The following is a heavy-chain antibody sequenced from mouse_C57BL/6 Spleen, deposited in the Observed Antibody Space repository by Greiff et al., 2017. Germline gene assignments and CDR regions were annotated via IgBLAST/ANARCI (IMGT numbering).Heavy chain of an antibody. CDR3: ARWSSNLDY. Sequence: QVQLQQPGPELVKPGASVKLSCKASGYTFTSYWMPWVKQRPGQGLEWIGNINPSNGGNNYNEKFKSKATLTVDKSSITSYMQLSSRTSEDSAVYYWARWSSNLDYWGQGPTLTVSS. J-gene: IGHJ2*01. V-gene: IGHV1-53*01. CDR1: GYTFTSYW. CDR2: INPSNGGN. D-gene: IGHD2-5*01.